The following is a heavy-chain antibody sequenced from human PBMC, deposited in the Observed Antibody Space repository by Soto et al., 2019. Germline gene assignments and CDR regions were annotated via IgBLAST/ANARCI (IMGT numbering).Heavy chain of an antibody. Sequence: QVQLVQSGAEVKKPGASVKVSCKASGYTFTSYGISWVRQAPGQGLEWMGWISAYNGNTNYAQKLQGRVTMTTDTSPSTAYMELRSLRSDDTAVYYCAGDYGYYEMVYYYYGMDVWGQGTTVTVSS. V-gene: IGHV1-18*01. D-gene: IGHD4-17*01. CDR1: GYTFTSYG. J-gene: IGHJ6*02. CDR2: ISAYNGNT. CDR3: AGDYGYYEMVYYYYGMDV.